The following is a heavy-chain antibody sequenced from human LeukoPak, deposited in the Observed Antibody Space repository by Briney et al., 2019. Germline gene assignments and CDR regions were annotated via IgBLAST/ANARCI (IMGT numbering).Heavy chain of an antibody. V-gene: IGHV3-48*03. CDR3: AKDWGTYYYAASGYSSDY. D-gene: IGHD3-22*01. Sequence: PGGSLRLSCAASGFTFSSYEMNWVRQAPGKGLEWVSYISNSGDSTYYADSVKGRFTISRDNAKNSLYLQMNSLRAEDTAVYYCAKDWGTYYYAASGYSSDYWGQGTLVIVSS. CDR2: ISNSGDST. J-gene: IGHJ4*02. CDR1: GFTFSSYE.